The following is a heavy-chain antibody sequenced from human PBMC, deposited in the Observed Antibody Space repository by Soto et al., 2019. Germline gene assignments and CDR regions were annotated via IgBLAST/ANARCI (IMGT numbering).Heavy chain of an antibody. Sequence: QVQLVESGGGVVQPGGSLRLSCQASGFNFDNYGMHWVRQAPGKGLEWVAVITYDGSFQYYADSAKGRFTISRDNSKNTLSLHLNTLKPEDTAVYHCAKDRVGGTFYTPLAFWGQGTLVTVSS. CDR3: AKDRVGGTFYTPLAF. CDR2: ITYDGSFQ. J-gene: IGHJ4*02. CDR1: GFNFDNYG. D-gene: IGHD1-7*01. V-gene: IGHV3-30*18.